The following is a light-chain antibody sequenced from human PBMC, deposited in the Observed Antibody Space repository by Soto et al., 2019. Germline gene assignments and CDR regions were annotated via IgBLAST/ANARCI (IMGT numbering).Light chain of an antibody. J-gene: IGLJ1*01. CDR2: TND. CDR1: SSNIGKNT. V-gene: IGLV1-44*01. Sequence: QSVLTQPPSASGTPGQRVIVSCSGSSSNIGKNTVNWYRQLPGTAPKLLIYTNDQRPSGVPDRFSGSKSGTSASLAISGLQSEDEADYYCAAWDDSLNACYVFGTGTKVTVL. CDR3: AAWDDSLNACYV.